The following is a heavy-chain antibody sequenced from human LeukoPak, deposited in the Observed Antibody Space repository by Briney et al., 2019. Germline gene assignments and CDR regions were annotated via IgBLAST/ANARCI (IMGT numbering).Heavy chain of an antibody. J-gene: IGHJ6*02. Sequence: GGSLRLSCAVSGLTFSNPWMSWVRQAPGKGLEWVANIKQDGSEKVYVDSVKGRFAISRDNAKNSLFLQMDALRAEDTAVYYCARDPYSSTWSYGMDVWGQGTTVSVSS. CDR1: GLTFSNPW. CDR3: ARDPYSSTWSYGMDV. V-gene: IGHV3-7*05. CDR2: IKQDGSEK. D-gene: IGHD6-6*01.